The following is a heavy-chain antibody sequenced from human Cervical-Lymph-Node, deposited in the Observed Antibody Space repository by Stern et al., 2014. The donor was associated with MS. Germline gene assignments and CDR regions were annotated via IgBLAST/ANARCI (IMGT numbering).Heavy chain of an antibody. Sequence: QMQLVQSGAEVKKPGSSVKVSCKASGDTFTDYAISWVRQAPGQGPEWMGGITPIFGSADYAQKVQGRLTITADRSTSTAYMDLSSLTSEDTAVYYCAREVGSLAMDVWGQGTTVIVSS. J-gene: IGHJ6*01. V-gene: IGHV1-69*06. CDR1: GDTFTDYA. CDR3: AREVGSLAMDV. D-gene: IGHD1-1*01. CDR2: ITPIFGSA.